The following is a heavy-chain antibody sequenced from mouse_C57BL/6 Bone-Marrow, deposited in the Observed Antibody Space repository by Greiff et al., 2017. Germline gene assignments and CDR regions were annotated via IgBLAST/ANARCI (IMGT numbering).Heavy chain of an antibody. CDR2: IYPGSGNT. CDR1: GYTFTDYY. Sequence: QVQLQQSGAELVRPGASVKLSCKASGYTFTDYYINWVKQRPGQGLEWIARIYPGSGNTYYNEKFKGKATLTAEKSSRTADMQLSSLTSEDSAVYFCARWGYYYYGSSYDFDYWGQGTTRT. CDR3: ARWGYYYYGSSYDFDY. V-gene: IGHV1-76*01. D-gene: IGHD1-1*01. J-gene: IGHJ2*01.